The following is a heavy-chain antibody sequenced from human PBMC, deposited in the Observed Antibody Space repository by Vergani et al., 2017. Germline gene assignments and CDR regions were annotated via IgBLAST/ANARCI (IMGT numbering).Heavy chain of an antibody. V-gene: IGHV3-30*02. D-gene: IGHD3-16*01. CDR3: AKHFRGWGIDY. CDR2: IQFDGSNQ. CDR1: GFTLSNYD. Sequence: QVQLVESGGGVVQRGGSLRLSCATSGFTLSNYDMQWIRQGPGKGLEFVAFIQFDGSNQYYADSVKGRVNLSRDFSKNTLYLQINSLRTDDTATYYCAKHFRGWGIDYWGQGTQVIVSS. J-gene: IGHJ4*02.